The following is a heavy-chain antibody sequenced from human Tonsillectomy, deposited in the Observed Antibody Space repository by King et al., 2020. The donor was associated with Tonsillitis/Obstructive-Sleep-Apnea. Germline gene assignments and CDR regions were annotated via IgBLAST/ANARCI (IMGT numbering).Heavy chain of an antibody. V-gene: IGHV3-30*18. D-gene: IGHD5-18*01. J-gene: IGHJ6*02. CDR2: ISYDGSNK. CDR3: AKCRYSYGSYYYYYGMDV. Sequence: VQLVESGGGVVQPGRSLRLSCAASGFTFSSYGMHWVRQAPGKGLEWVAVISYDGSNKYYADSVKGRFTISRDNSKNTLYLQMNSLRAEDTAVYYCAKCRYSYGSYYYYYGMDVWGQGTTVTVSS. CDR1: GFTFSSYG.